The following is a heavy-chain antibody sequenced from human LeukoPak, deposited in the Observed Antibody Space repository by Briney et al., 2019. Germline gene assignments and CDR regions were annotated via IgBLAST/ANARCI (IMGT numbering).Heavy chain of an antibody. CDR3: ARSAYYYGSGSYRKAGYCSGGSCSLGHWFDP. D-gene: IGHD2-15*01. CDR1: GGSISSSSYY. CDR2: IYYSGST. J-gene: IGHJ5*02. V-gene: IGHV4-39*01. Sequence: PSETLSLTCTVFGGSISSSSYYWGWIRQPPGKGLEWIGSIYYSGSTYYNPSLKSRVTISVDTSKNQFSLKLSSVTAADTAVYYCARSAYYYGSGSYRKAGYCSGGSCSLGHWFDPWGQGTLVTVSS.